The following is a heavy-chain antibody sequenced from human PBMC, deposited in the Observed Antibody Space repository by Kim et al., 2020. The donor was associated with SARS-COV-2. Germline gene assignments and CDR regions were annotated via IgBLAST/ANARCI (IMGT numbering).Heavy chain of an antibody. CDR3: AKDPAENLPPWYFDL. CDR1: GFTFSNYA. Sequence: GGSLRLSCAASGFTFSNYAMTWVRQAPGKGLEWVSGISGGGGGTSYADSVKGRFTISRDNSKNTLFLQMNSLRAEDTAVYYCAKDPAENLPPWYFDLWGRGTLVIVSS. V-gene: IGHV3-23*01. CDR2: ISGGGGGT. J-gene: IGHJ2*01.